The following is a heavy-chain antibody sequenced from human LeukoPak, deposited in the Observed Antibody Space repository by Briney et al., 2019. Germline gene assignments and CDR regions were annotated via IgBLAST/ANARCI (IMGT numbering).Heavy chain of an antibody. J-gene: IGHJ4*02. CDR3: ARAGVRGVIRY. V-gene: IGHV1-46*01. Sequence: ASVKVSCKASGYTFASYYMHWVRQAPGQGLEWMGIINPSGGSTSYAQKFQGRVTMTRDTSTSTVYVELSSLRSEDTAVYYCARAGVRGVIRYWGQGTLVTVSS. CDR2: INPSGGST. D-gene: IGHD3-10*01. CDR1: GYTFASYY.